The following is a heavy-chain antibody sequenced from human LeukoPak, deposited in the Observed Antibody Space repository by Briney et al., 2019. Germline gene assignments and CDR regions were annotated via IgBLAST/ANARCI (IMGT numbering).Heavy chain of an antibody. D-gene: IGHD4-23*01. CDR3: AGGNRRMVDAFDI. CDR2: ISGSGGST. Sequence: EGSLRLSCPASGFTFSSYAMSWVRQAPGKGLEWVSAISGSGGSTYYADSVKGRFTISRDNSKNTLYLQMNSLRAEDTAVYYCAGGNRRMVDAFDIWGQGTMVTVSS. V-gene: IGHV3-23*01. J-gene: IGHJ3*02. CDR1: GFTFSSYA.